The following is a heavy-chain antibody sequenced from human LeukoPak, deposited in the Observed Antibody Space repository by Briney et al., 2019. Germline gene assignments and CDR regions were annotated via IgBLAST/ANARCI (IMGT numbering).Heavy chain of an antibody. CDR3: ARAFGSGSQVINYFDF. V-gene: IGHV3-74*01. Sequence: PGGSLRLSCAASGFTFSSYGMHWVRQAPGKGLVWVSSINSDGSTTTYADSVKGRFTISRDNAKNMVYLQMNSLRAEDTAVYYCARAFGSGSQVINYFDFWGQGTLVTVSS. CDR1: GFTFSSYG. D-gene: IGHD3-10*01. CDR2: INSDGSTT. J-gene: IGHJ4*02.